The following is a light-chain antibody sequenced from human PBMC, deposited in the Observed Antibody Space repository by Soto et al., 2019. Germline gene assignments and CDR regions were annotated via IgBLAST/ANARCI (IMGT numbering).Light chain of an antibody. V-gene: IGKV3-20*01. Sequence: SVLTQSPGTLSLSPGERVTLSCRASQSVSNSYFAWYQQKPGQAPRLLIYGISIRATGIPDRFSGSGSGTDFTLTISRLEPEDFVVYYCQQYSSLPHTFGQGTKLEVK. CDR3: QQYSSLPHT. J-gene: IGKJ2*01. CDR1: QSVSNSY. CDR2: GIS.